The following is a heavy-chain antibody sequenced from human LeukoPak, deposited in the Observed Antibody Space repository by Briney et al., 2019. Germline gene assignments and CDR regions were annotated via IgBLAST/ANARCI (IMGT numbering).Heavy chain of an antibody. V-gene: IGHV4-34*01. CDR1: GGSFSGYY. CDR3: ARGRRYSSSWGFDP. Sequence: SETLSLTCAVNGGSFSGYYWSWIRQPPGKGLEWIGEINHSGSTNYNPSLKSRVTISVDTSKNQFSLKLSSVTAADTAVYYCARGRRYSSSWGFDPWGQGTLVTVSS. J-gene: IGHJ5*02. CDR2: INHSGST. D-gene: IGHD6-13*01.